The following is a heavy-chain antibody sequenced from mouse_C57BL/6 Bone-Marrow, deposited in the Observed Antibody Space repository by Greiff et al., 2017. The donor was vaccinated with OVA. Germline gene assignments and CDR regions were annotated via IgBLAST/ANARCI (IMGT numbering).Heavy chain of an antibody. CDR2: IYPRSGNT. Sequence: LVESGAELARPGASVKLSCKASGYTFTSYGISWVKQRTGQGLEWIGEIYPRSGNTYYNEKFKGKATLTADKSSSTAYMELRSLTSEDSAVYFCARSLHGLDYRGQGTTLTVSS. V-gene: IGHV1-81*01. CDR1: GYTFTSYG. D-gene: IGHD1-1*02. CDR3: ARSLHGLDY. J-gene: IGHJ2*01.